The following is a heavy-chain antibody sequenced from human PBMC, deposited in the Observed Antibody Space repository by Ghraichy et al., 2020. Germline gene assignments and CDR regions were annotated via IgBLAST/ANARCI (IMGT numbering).Heavy chain of an antibody. CDR3: ARDRVVVTAILGESDAFDI. CDR1: GFTFSSYS. D-gene: IGHD2-21*02. Sequence: GGSLRLSCAASGFTFSSYSMNWVRQAPGKGLEWVSSISSSSSYIYYADSVKGRFTISRDNAKNSLYLQMNSLRAEDTAVYYCARDRVVVTAILGESDAFDIWGQGTMVTVSS. CDR2: ISSSSSYI. J-gene: IGHJ3*02. V-gene: IGHV3-21*01.